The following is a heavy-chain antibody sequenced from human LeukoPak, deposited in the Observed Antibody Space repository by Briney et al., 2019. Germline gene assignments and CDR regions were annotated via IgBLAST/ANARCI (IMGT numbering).Heavy chain of an antibody. CDR1: GYTFTTYN. D-gene: IGHD2-15*01. CDR3: ARGRGGGYFDF. CDR2: ITPNSGGT. V-gene: IGHV1-2*02. Sequence: ASVKLSCKASGYTFTTYNIHWVRQAPGQGLEWMGWITPNSGGTNYAQKFQGRVTMTRDTSISTAYMELSRLRSDDTAAYSCARGRGGGYFDFWGQETLVTVSS. J-gene: IGHJ4*02.